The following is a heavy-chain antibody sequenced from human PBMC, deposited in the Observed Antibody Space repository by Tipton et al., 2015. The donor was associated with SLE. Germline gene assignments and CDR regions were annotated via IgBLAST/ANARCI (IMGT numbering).Heavy chain of an antibody. CDR2: VFYSGST. CDR1: GGSIHTYY. D-gene: IGHD3-22*01. Sequence: TLSLTCTVSGGSIHTYYWSWIRQPPGKGLEWIGSVFYSGSTNYSPSLKSRVTISLDTSKNQFSLKLRSVTAADTAVYYCARVGYDSSGFDYWGQGTLVTVSS. CDR3: ARVGYDSSGFDY. V-gene: IGHV4-59*01. J-gene: IGHJ4*02.